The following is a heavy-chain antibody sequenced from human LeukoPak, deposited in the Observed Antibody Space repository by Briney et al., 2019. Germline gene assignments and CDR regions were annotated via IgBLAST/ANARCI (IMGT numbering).Heavy chain of an antibody. CDR3: TRAPYGYKFEY. J-gene: IGHJ4*02. D-gene: IGHD5-24*01. V-gene: IGHV4-59*01. CDR1: GGSISGYY. CDR2: IYHDGST. Sequence: SETLSLTCTVSGGSISGYYWTWIRRPPGEGLEWIGYIYHDGSTYYNPSLRSRVTISVDRSKNQFSLKLSAVTAADTAVYYCTRAPYGYKFEYWGQGSLVTVSS.